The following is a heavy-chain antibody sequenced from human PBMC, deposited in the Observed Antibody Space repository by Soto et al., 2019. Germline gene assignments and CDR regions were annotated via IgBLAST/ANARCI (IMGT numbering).Heavy chain of an antibody. CDR3: ARRSIAARVLDY. CDR1: GYTFTSYD. J-gene: IGHJ4*02. Sequence: ASVKVSCKASGYTFTSYDINWVRQATGQGLEWMGWMNPNSGNTGYAQKFQGRVTMTRNTSISTAYMELSSLRSEDTAVYYCARRSIAARVLDYWCQGTLVTVSS. D-gene: IGHD6-6*01. CDR2: MNPNSGNT. V-gene: IGHV1-8*01.